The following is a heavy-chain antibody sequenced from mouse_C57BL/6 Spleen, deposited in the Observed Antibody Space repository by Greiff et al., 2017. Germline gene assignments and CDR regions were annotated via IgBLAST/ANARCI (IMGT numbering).Heavy chain of an antibody. CDR2: ILTGSGST. D-gene: IGHD1-1*01. CDR3: VRDCGSSYDAVDY. Sequence: VQLQQSGAELMKPGASVKLSCKATGYTFTGYWIAWVQQRPGHGLEWIGEILTGSGSTNYNENFKGKATFTADTSSNTAYMQLSSLTTEDSAIYYCVRDCGSSYDAVDYWGQGTSVTVSS. J-gene: IGHJ4*01. CDR1: GYTFTGYW. V-gene: IGHV1-9*01.